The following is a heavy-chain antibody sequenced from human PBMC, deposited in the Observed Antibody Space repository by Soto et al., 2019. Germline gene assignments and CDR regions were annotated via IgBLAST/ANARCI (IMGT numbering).Heavy chain of an antibody. CDR3: ARGRYCLTGRCFPNWFDS. CDR2: IYDTGISGYTPST. V-gene: IGHV4-59*01. CDR1: GGSITSSY. D-gene: IGHD7-27*01. Sequence: PSETLSLTCTVSGGSITSSYWSWIRRPPGKGLEWIAYIYDTGISGYTPSTSYNPSLKSRVTMSVDTSKSQFSLKLTSVTAADTAVYFCARGRYCLTGRCFPNWFDSWGQGALVTVSS. J-gene: IGHJ5*01.